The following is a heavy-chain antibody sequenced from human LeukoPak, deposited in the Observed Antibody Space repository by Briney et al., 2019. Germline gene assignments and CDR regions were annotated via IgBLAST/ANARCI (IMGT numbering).Heavy chain of an antibody. D-gene: IGHD2-8*01. V-gene: IGHV1-18*01. Sequence: ASVKVSCKASGYTFTSYGINWVRQAPGQGLEWLGWISVHNGNTNYAQSLQGRVTVTTDTSTSTAYMELRRLTSDDAAVYYCARGPTCVSTRQDLWGQGTLDTVSS. J-gene: IGHJ5*02. CDR1: GYTFTSYG. CDR2: ISVHNGNT. CDR3: ARGPTCVSTRQDL.